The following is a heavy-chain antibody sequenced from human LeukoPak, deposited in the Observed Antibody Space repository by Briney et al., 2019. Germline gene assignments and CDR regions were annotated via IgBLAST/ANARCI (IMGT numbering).Heavy chain of an antibody. CDR3: ARDRYDYVWGSYRPNTNYYYYMDV. Sequence: SETLSLTCAVYGGSFSGYYWSWLRQPPGKGLEWIGEINHSGSTNYNPSLKSRVTISVDTSKNQFSLMLSSVTAADTAVYYCARDRYDYVWGSYRPNTNYYYYMDVWGKGTTVTVAS. V-gene: IGHV4-34*01. J-gene: IGHJ6*03. D-gene: IGHD3-16*02. CDR2: INHSGST. CDR1: GGSFSGYY.